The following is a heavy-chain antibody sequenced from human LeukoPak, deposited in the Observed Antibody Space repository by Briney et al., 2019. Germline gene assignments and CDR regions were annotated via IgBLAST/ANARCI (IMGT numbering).Heavy chain of an antibody. CDR1: GFTFSTSG. V-gene: IGHV3-21*01. Sequence: GGSLRLSCAMSGFTFSTSGMHWVRQAPGKGLEWVSTMTRSSTYYADSVKGRFTVSRDNAKNSLYLQMNSLRADDTAVYYCASNYNYDSSTFYYWGQGTLVTVSS. J-gene: IGHJ4*02. CDR2: MTRSSTY. CDR3: ASNYNYDSSTFYY. D-gene: IGHD2/OR15-2a*01.